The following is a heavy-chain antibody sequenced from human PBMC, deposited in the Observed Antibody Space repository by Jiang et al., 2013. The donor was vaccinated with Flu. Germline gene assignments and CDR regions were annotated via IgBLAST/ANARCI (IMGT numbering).Heavy chain of an antibody. CDR1: GFTFSSYA. J-gene: IGHJ4*02. CDR3: AKDRRRVMIVVGFFDY. CDR2: ISGSGGST. Sequence: QLLESGGGLVQPGGSLRLSCAASGFTFSSYAMSWVRQAPGKGLEWVSAISGSGGSTYYADSVKGRFTTSRDNSKNTLYLQMNSLRAEDTAVYYCAKDRRRVMIVVGFFDYWGQGTLVTVSS. V-gene: IGHV3-23*01. D-gene: IGHD3-22*01.